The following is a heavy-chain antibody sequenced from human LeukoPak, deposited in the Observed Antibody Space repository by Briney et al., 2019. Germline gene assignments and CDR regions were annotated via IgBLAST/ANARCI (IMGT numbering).Heavy chain of an antibody. CDR3: ARDDDYGGNSGWFDP. CDR2: ISSSSSYI. V-gene: IGHV3-21*01. J-gene: IGHJ5*02. Sequence: GGSLRLSCAASGFTFSSYSMNWVRQAPGKGLEWVSSISSSSSYIYYADSVKGRFTISRDNAKNSLYLQMNSLRAEDTAVYYCARDDDYGGNSGWFDPWGQGTLVTVSS. CDR1: GFTFSSYS. D-gene: IGHD4-23*01.